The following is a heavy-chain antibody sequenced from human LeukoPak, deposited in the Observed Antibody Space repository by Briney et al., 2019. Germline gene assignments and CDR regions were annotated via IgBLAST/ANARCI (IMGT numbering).Heavy chain of an antibody. J-gene: IGHJ4*02. CDR1: GYTFTDYY. CDR2: INSNSGST. V-gene: IGHV1-2*02. Sequence: ASVKVSCKASGYTFTDYYVHWVRQAPGQGLEWMGWINSNSGSTSYAQNFQGRVTMTRDTSISTLYVELSSLRSDDTAVYYCARVRVYSSGWNFDYWGQGTLVTASS. D-gene: IGHD6-19*01. CDR3: ARVRVYSSGWNFDY.